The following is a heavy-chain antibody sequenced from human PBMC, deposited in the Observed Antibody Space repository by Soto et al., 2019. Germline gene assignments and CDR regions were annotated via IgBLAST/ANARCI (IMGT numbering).Heavy chain of an antibody. Sequence: SETLSLTCAVSGYSISSGYYWGWIRQPPGKGLEWIGSIYHSGSTYYNPSLKSRVTISVDTSKNQFSLKLSSVTAADTAVYYCARDGYRAGAFDIWGQGTMVTVSS. J-gene: IGHJ3*02. D-gene: IGHD6-13*01. V-gene: IGHV4-38-2*02. CDR2: IYHSGST. CDR3: ARDGYRAGAFDI. CDR1: GYSISSGYY.